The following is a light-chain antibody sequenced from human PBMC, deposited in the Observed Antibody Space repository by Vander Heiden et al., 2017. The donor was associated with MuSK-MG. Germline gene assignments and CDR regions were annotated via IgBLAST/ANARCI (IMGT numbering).Light chain of an antibody. CDR3: QQFHDLPLT. Sequence: DIQMTQSPSSLSASVGDRVTITCQASQDIRNYLNWYQQKPGAAPKLLIYDASNLETGVPSRFSGTESGTHFTFTISSLQPDDIATYYCQQFHDLPLTFGGGTKVEI. J-gene: IGKJ4*01. CDR1: QDIRNY. V-gene: IGKV1-33*01. CDR2: DAS.